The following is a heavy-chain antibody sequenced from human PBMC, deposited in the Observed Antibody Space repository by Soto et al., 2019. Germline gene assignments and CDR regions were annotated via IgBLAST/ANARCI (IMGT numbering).Heavy chain of an antibody. J-gene: IGHJ6*03. Sequence: ASVKVSCKAPGYTFTSYAMHWVRQAPGQRLEWMGWINAGNGNTKYSQKFQGRVTITRDTSASTAYMELSSLRSEDTAVYYCARARGGRYYYYMDVWGKGTTVTVSS. CDR3: ARARGGRYYYYMDV. CDR1: GYTFTSYA. CDR2: INAGNGNT. V-gene: IGHV1-3*01.